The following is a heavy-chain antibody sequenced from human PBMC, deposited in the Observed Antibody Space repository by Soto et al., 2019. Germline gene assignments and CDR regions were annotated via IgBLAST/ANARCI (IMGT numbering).Heavy chain of an antibody. CDR3: ARVDYYKGLSH. J-gene: IGHJ4*02. CDR2: INHSGST. V-gene: IGHV4-34*01. CDR1: GGSFSVYY. Sequence: PSDTLSLTCAVYGGSFSVYYWSWIGQPPGKGLEWIGEINHSGSTNYNPSLKSRVTISVDTSKNQFSLKLSSVTAADTAVYYCARVDYYKGLSHWGQGTLVTVSS. D-gene: IGHD3-10*01.